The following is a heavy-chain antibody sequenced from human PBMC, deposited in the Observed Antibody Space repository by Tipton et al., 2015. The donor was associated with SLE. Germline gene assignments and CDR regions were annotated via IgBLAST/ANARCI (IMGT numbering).Heavy chain of an antibody. CDR2: IYSSGTT. CDR1: GFTFRSSS. J-gene: IGHJ4*02. Sequence: SLRLSCVASGFTFRSSSMAWVRRAPGRGLERVSLIYSSGTTYYADSVKGRFTISRDDSSNTLSLEMNSLRSEDTAVYYCVREKVHWGQGTLVIVSS. CDR3: VREKVH. V-gene: IGHV3-66*03.